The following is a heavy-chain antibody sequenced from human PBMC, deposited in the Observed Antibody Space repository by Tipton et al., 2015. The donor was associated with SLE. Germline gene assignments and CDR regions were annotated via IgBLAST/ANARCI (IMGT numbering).Heavy chain of an antibody. J-gene: IGHJ3*02. CDR2: IYYSGST. D-gene: IGHD3-10*01. V-gene: IGHV4-59*01. Sequence: TLSLTCTVSGGSISSYYWSWIRQPPGKGLEWIGYIYYSGSTNYNPSLKSRVTISIDTSKNQLSLKRSSVTAADTGVYYCARGRGAFDIWDQGTMVTVSS. CDR3: ARGRGAFDI. CDR1: GGSISSYY.